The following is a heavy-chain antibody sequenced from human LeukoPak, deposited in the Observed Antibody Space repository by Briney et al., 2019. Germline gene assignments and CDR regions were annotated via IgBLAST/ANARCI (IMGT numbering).Heavy chain of an antibody. Sequence: SQTLSLTCTVSGVSFSGGDFYWSWIRQPPGKGLEWIGYIYSSGSTHYNPSLKSRVTISVDTSKNQFSLKLSSVTAADTAVYYCARDGSAGNNWFDPWGQGTLVTVSS. J-gene: IGHJ5*02. CDR2: IYSSGST. V-gene: IGHV4-30-4*01. CDR1: GVSFSGGDFY. D-gene: IGHD6-13*01. CDR3: ARDGSAGNNWFDP.